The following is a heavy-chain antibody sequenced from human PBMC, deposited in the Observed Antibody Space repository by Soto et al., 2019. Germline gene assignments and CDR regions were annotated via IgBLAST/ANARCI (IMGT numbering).Heavy chain of an antibody. Sequence: QVQLVESGGGVVQPGRSLRLSCAASGFTFSSYGMHWVRQAPGKGLEWVAVISYDGSNKYYADSVKGRFTISRDNSKNTLYLQMNSLRAEDTAVYYWAKGKVKRAGGFDYWGQGTLVTVSS. CDR3: AKGKVKRAGGFDY. CDR1: GFTFSSYG. V-gene: IGHV3-30*18. CDR2: ISYDGSNK. J-gene: IGHJ4*02. D-gene: IGHD3-16*01.